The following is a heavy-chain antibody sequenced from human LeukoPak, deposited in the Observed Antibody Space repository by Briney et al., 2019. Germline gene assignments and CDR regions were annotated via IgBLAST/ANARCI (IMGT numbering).Heavy chain of an antibody. Sequence: SETLSLTCTVSGGSISSGDYYWNWIRQSPGKGLEWIGYIHYSGSTSYNPSLTSRITMSVDTSKNEFSLKVMSVAAADTAVYYCARTIIESGGGRYFDYWGQGALVTVSS. J-gene: IGHJ4*02. CDR2: IHYSGST. CDR1: GGSISSGDYY. D-gene: IGHD2-15*01. CDR3: ARTIIESGGGRYFDY. V-gene: IGHV4-30-4*01.